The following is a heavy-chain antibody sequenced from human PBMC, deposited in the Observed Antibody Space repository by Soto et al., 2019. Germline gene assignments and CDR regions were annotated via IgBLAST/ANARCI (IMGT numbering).Heavy chain of an antibody. Sequence: QVQLVQSGAEVKKPGASVKVPCKASGYTFTSYDINWVRQATGQGLEWMGWMNPNSGNTGYAQKVPGRGTRTKNTSTTTGYKGPISGGYDDTAVYYCPREVNVDGPDVWGQGTTVTVS. V-gene: IGHV1-8*01. CDR2: MNPNSGNT. J-gene: IGHJ6*02. CDR1: GYTFTSYD. CDR3: PREVNVDGPDV.